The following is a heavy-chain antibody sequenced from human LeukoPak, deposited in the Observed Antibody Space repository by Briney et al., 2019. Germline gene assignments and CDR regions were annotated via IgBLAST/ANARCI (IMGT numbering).Heavy chain of an antibody. CDR2: ISGSGGST. D-gene: IGHD7-27*01. V-gene: IGHV3-23*01. CDR1: GFTFRSYA. CDR3: AKDEAHTGEQDC. Sequence: GGSLRLSCAASGFTFRSYAMSWVRQAPGKGLEWVSAISGSGGSTYYADSVKGRFTISRDNSKNTLYLQMNSLRAEDTAVYYCAKDEAHTGEQDCWGQGTLVTVSS. J-gene: IGHJ4*02.